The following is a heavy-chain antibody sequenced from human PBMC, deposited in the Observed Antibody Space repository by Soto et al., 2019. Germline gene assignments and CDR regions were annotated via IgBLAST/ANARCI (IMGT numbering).Heavy chain of an antibody. CDR2: ISAYNGNT. V-gene: IGHV1-18*04. D-gene: IGHD3-3*01. CDR1: GYTFTSYG. Sequence: ASVKVSCKASGYTFTSYGISWVRQAPGQGLEWMGWISAYNGNTNYAQKLQGRVTMTTDTSTSTAYMELRSLRSDDTAVYYCARVKDYDFWSGYFAWHALHGPTKYYYGMDVWGQGTTVTVS. J-gene: IGHJ6*02. CDR3: ARVKDYDFWSGYFAWHALHGPTKYYYGMDV.